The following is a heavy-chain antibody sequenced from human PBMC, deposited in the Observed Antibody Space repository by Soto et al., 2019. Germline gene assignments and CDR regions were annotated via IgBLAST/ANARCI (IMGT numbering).Heavy chain of an antibody. V-gene: IGHV4-30-4*01. D-gene: IGHD2-15*01. CDR3: ARGRYCLTGRCFPNWFDS. CDR1: GDSISTVDYF. CDR2: IYKSTTT. Sequence: SETLSLTCSVSGDSISTVDYFWAWIRQPPGQALEYIGYIYKSTTTYYNPSFESRVAISLDTSKSQFSLTVTSVTAADTAVYFCARGRYCLTGRCFPNWFDSWGQGTLATVSS. J-gene: IGHJ5*01.